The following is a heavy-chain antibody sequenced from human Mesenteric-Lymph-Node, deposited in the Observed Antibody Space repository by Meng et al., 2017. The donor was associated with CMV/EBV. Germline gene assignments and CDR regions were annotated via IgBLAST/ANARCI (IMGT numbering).Heavy chain of an antibody. CDR2: IIPILGIA. V-gene: IGHV1-69*02. Sequence: SVKVSCKASGGTFSSYTISWVRQAPGQGLEWMGRIIPILGIANYAQKFQGRVTITADKSTSTAYMELSRLRSDDTAVYYCARVAVNWFDPWGQGTLVTVSS. D-gene: IGHD2-15*01. CDR3: ARVAVNWFDP. J-gene: IGHJ5*02. CDR1: GGTFSSYT.